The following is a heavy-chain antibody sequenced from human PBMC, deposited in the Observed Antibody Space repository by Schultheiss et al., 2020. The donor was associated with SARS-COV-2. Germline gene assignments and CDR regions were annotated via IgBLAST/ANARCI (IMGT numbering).Heavy chain of an antibody. D-gene: IGHD3-10*01. CDR1: GGSFSGYY. CDR2: INHSGST. CDR3: ARGDGSGSYYNSNWFDP. J-gene: IGHJ5*02. V-gene: IGHV4-34*01. Sequence: SQTLSLTCAVYGGSFSGYYWSWIRQPPGKGLEWIGEINHSGSTNYNPSLKSRVTISVDTSKNQFSLKLSSVTAADTAVYYCARGDGSGSYYNSNWFDPWGQGTLVTVSS.